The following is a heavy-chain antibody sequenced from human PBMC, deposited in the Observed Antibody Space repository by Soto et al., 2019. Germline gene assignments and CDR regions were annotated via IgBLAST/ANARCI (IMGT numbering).Heavy chain of an antibody. V-gene: IGHV4-59*08. CDR3: ARKLLTAAFDI. Sequence: PSETLSLTCAVSGGSISSYYWSWTRQPPGKGLEWIGYIYYSGSTNYNPSLKSRVTISVDTSKNQFSLKLSSVTAADTAVYYCARKLLTAAFDIWGQGTTVTVSS. J-gene: IGHJ3*02. CDR2: IYYSGST. CDR1: GGSISSYY. D-gene: IGHD3-9*01.